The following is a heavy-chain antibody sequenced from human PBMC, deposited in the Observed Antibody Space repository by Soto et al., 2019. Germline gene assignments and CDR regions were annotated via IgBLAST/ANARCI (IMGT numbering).Heavy chain of an antibody. CDR3: ARGGYNHYGMDV. D-gene: IGHD2-15*01. V-gene: IGHV4-59*08. CDR2: IYYSVST. J-gene: IGHJ6*02. CDR1: GGSISSYY. Sequence: PSETLSLTCSVSGGSISSYYWSWIRQPPGKGPEWIGYIYYSVSTNYNPSLKSRVTISVDTSKNQFSLKLSSVTAADTAMYYCARGGYNHYGMDVWGQGTTVTVSS.